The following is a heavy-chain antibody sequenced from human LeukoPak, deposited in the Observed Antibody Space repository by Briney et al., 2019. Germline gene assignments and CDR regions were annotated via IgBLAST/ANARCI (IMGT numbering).Heavy chain of an antibody. Sequence: GGSLRLSCAASGFTFSSYAMSWVRQAPGKGLEWVSTISGSAGNTYYAGSVKGRFTISRDNSKNTLYLQMNSLRVEDTAVYSCAKDPPYSRSWYYFDYWGQGTPVTVSS. J-gene: IGHJ4*02. CDR3: AKDPPYSRSWYYFDY. CDR2: ISGSAGNT. V-gene: IGHV3-23*01. D-gene: IGHD6-13*01. CDR1: GFTFSSYA.